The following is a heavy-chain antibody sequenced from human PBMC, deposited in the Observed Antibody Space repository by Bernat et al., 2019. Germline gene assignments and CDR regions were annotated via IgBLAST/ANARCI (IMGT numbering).Heavy chain of an antibody. V-gene: IGHV3-30*18. CDR1: GFTFSSYG. CDR3: AKDRGYCSSTSCRTRFNWFDP. D-gene: IGHD2-2*01. Sequence: QVQLVESGGGVVQPGRSLRLSCAASGFTFSSYGMHWVRQAPGKGLEWVAVISYDGSNKYYADSVKGRFTISRDNSKNTLYLQMNSLRAEDTAVYYCAKDRGYCSSTSCRTRFNWFDPWGQGTLVTVSS. CDR2: ISYDGSNK. J-gene: IGHJ5*02.